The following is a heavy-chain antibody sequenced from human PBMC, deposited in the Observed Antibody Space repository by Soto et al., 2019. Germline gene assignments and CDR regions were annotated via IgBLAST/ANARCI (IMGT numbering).Heavy chain of an antibody. CDR2: ISAYNGNT. D-gene: IGHD1-26*01. CDR1: GYTFTSYG. J-gene: IGHJ6*02. CDR3: ARDLGGSYFLDYYYYGMDV. Sequence: GASVKVSCKAPGYTFTSYGISWVRQAPGQGLEWMGWISAYNGNTNYAQKLQGRVTMTTDTSTSTAYMELRSLRSDDTAVYYCARDLGGSYFLDYYYYGMDVWGQGTTVTVSS. V-gene: IGHV1-18*01.